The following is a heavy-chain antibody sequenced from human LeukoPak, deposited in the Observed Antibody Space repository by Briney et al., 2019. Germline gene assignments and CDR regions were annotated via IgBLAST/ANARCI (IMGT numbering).Heavy chain of an antibody. CDR3: ARGLVPAAPQYNWFDP. Sequence: PSETLSLTCVVYGGSLSGYYWSSIRQPPGKGLEWFGDIYHSGSTNYNPSLKSRVTISVDTSKNQFSLKVSSVTAADTAVYYCARGLVPAAPQYNWFDPWGQGTLVTVSS. J-gene: IGHJ5*02. V-gene: IGHV4-34*01. D-gene: IGHD2-2*01. CDR1: GGSLSGYY. CDR2: IYHSGST.